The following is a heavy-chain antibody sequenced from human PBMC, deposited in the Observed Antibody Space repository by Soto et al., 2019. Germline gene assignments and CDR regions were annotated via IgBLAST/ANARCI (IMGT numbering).Heavy chain of an antibody. CDR2: INWNSGSI. D-gene: IGHD6-13*01. V-gene: IGHV3-9*01. CDR1: GFTFDDYA. CDR3: VKDESINWYSGHFRH. J-gene: IGHJ1*01. Sequence: GGSLRLSCAASGFTFDDYAMHWVRQVPGKGLEWVSGINWNSGSIGYGDSVKGRFAISRDNTNNSLHLQMNSLSAEDTAFYYCVKDESINWYSGHFRHWGQGTLVTVSS.